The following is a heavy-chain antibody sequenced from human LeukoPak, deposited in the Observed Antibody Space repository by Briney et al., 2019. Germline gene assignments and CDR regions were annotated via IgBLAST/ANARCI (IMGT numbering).Heavy chain of an antibody. J-gene: IGHJ3*02. Sequence: KLGESLKISCKGSGYSFTSYWIGWVRQMPGKGLEWMGIIYPGDSDTRYSPSFQGQVTISADKSISTAYLQWSSLKASDTAMYYCARSYYDFWSGLTHDAFDIWGQGTMVTVSS. D-gene: IGHD3-3*01. CDR1: GYSFTSYW. CDR3: ARSYYDFWSGLTHDAFDI. V-gene: IGHV5-51*01. CDR2: IYPGDSDT.